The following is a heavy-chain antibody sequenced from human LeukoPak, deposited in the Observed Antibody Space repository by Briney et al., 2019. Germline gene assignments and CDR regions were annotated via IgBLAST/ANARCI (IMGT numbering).Heavy chain of an antibody. D-gene: IGHD2-2*01. Sequence: GGSLRLSCAASGFTFSSYSMNWVRQAPGKGLEWVSYISSSSSTIYYADSVKGRFTISRDNAKNSLYLQMNSLRAEDTAVYYCATPAHIVVVPAAVYWGQGTLVTVSS. V-gene: IGHV3-48*01. CDR1: GFTFSSYS. CDR2: ISSSSSTI. J-gene: IGHJ4*02. CDR3: ATPAHIVVVPAAVY.